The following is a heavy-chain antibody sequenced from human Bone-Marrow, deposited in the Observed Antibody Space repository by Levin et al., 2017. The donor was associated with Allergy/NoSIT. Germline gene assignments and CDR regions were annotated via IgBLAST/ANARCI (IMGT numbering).Heavy chain of an antibody. J-gene: IGHJ3*02. V-gene: IGHV1-69*06. Sequence: KISCKASGGTFSSYAISWVRQAPGQGLEWMGGIIPIFGTANYAQKFQGRVTITADKSTSTAYMELSSLRSEDTAVYYCARKARYCSSTSCYKDAFDIWGQGTMVTVSS. CDR3: ARKARYCSSTSCYKDAFDI. D-gene: IGHD2-2*02. CDR1: GGTFSSYA. CDR2: IIPIFGTA.